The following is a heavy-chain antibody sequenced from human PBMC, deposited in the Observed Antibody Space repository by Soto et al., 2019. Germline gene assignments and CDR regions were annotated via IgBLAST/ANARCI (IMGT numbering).Heavy chain of an antibody. CDR2: IYWDDDK. CDR1: GFSLSTSGVG. V-gene: IGHV2-5*02. Sequence: QITLKESGPTLVKPTQTLTLTCTFSGFSLSTSGVGVGWIRQPPGKALEWLALIYWDDDKRYSPSLKSRLTITKDTSKNQVVLTMTNMDPVDTATYYCAHSGSLYGSGNFYHSFYFDYWGQGTLVTVSS. J-gene: IGHJ4*02. D-gene: IGHD3-10*01. CDR3: AHSGSLYGSGNFYHSFYFDY.